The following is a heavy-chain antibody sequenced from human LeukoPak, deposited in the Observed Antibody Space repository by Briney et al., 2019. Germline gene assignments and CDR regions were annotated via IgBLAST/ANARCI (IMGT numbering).Heavy chain of an antibody. CDR1: GGSFSDYY. D-gene: IGHD2-15*01. Sequence: SETLSLTCAVYGGSFSDYYGSWIRQSPEKGLEWIGEINHSGNANYNPPLRSRVTISTDTSKNQFSLKLRSVTAADTAVYYCARVLRIGRYFDLWGRGTLVTVSS. V-gene: IGHV4-34*01. CDR3: ARVLRIGRYFDL. J-gene: IGHJ2*01. CDR2: INHSGNA.